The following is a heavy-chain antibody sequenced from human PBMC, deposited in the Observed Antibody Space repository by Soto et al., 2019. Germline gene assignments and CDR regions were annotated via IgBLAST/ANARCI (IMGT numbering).Heavy chain of an antibody. CDR3: ARESGYYTYGMDV. D-gene: IGHD3-3*01. Sequence: PGKSLEWVSAISSSSSNIYYADSVKGRFTISRDNAKNSLYLQMNSLRAEDTAVYYCARESGYYTYGMDVWGQGTTVTVSS. CDR2: ISSSSSNI. J-gene: IGHJ6*02. V-gene: IGHV3-21*01.